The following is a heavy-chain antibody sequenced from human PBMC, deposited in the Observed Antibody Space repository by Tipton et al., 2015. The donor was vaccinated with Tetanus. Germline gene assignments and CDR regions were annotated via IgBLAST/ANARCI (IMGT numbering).Heavy chain of an antibody. J-gene: IGHJ5*02. CDR2: IYYSGST. CDR1: GGSIGSYY. V-gene: IGHV4-59*07. CDR3: ASWDYDSSGYYYGWFDP. Sequence: TLSLTCTVSGGSIGSYYWSWIRQPPGKGLEWIGYIYYSGSTNYNPSLKSRVTISVDTSKNQFSLKLSSVTAADTAVYYCASWDYDSSGYYYGWFDPWGQGTLVTVSS. D-gene: IGHD3-22*01.